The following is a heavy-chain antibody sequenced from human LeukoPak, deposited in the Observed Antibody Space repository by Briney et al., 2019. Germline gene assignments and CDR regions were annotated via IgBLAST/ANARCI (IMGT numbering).Heavy chain of an antibody. Sequence: GGSLRLSCAASGFTFSSYSMNWVRQAPGRGLEWVSSISTSSSYIYYVDSVKGRFTISRDNARSSVYLQMNSLRVEDTAVYYCARGLGVVAASDNCFDPWGQGTLVIVSS. CDR3: ARGLGVVAASDNCFDP. CDR1: GFTFSSYS. CDR2: ISTSSSYI. J-gene: IGHJ5*02. D-gene: IGHD2-15*01. V-gene: IGHV3-21*03.